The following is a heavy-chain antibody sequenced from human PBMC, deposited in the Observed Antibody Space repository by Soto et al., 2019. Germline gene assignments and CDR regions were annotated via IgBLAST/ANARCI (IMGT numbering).Heavy chain of an antibody. Sequence: GGSLRLSCAASGFTFSGSAMHWVRQASGKGLEWVGRIRSKANSYATAYAASVKGRFTISRDDSKNTAYLQMNSLKTEDTAVYYCTSRGGSIAVAGTVAFDIWGQGTMVTVSS. CDR2: IRSKANSYAT. CDR1: GFTFSGSA. CDR3: TSRGGSIAVAGTVAFDI. D-gene: IGHD6-19*01. J-gene: IGHJ3*02. V-gene: IGHV3-73*01.